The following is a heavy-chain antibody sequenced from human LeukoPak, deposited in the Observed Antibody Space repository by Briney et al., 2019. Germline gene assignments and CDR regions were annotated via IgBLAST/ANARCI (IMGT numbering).Heavy chain of an antibody. V-gene: IGHV3-30*04. J-gene: IGHJ6*02. CDR1: GFTFSSCA. Sequence: GGSLRLSCAASGFTFSSCAMHWVRQAPGKGLEWVAVISYDGSNKYYADSVKGRFTISRDNSKNTLYPQMNSLRAEDTAVYYCARDSHYYYGMDVWGQGTTVTVSS. CDR2: ISYDGSNK. CDR3: ARDSHYYYGMDV.